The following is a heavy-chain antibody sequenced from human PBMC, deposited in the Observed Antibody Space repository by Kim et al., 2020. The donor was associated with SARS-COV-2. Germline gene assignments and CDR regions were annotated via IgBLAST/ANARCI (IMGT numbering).Heavy chain of an antibody. CDR2: INQGGSGK. D-gene: IGHD2-15*01. Sequence: GGSLRLSCAASGFTFSFYWMSWVRQAPGKGLEWVASINQGGSGKYYVDSVKGRFTISRDNAENSLSLQLNSLRAEDTAVYYCVRYCSGVTCDGQQSPFEYWGRGTLVTVSS. J-gene: IGHJ4*02. CDR3: VRYCSGVTCDGQQSPFEY. CDR1: GFTFSFYW. V-gene: IGHV3-7*01.